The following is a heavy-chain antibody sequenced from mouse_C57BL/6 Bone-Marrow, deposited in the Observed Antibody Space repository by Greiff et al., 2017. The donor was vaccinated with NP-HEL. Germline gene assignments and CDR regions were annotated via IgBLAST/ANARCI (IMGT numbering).Heavy chain of an antibody. Sequence: DVHLVESGGGLVKPGGSLKLSCAASGFTFSSYAMSWVRQTPEKRLEWVATISDGGSYTYYPDNVKGRFTISRDNAKNNLYLQMSHLKSEDTAMYYCAREYYGTWYFDVWGTGTTVTVSS. V-gene: IGHV5-4*01. J-gene: IGHJ1*03. CDR1: GFTFSSYA. CDR3: AREYYGTWYFDV. CDR2: ISDGGSYT. D-gene: IGHD2-1*01.